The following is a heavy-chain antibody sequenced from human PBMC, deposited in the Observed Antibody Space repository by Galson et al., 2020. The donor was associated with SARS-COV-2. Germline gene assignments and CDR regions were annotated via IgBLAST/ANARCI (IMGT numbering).Heavy chain of an antibody. J-gene: IGHJ4*02. Sequence: SLKISCAASGFSFNNYPMHWVRQAPGRGLEWLAVISYEGSKKYYADFLRGRFTVSRDFSTDTLYLQMSSLTVEDSAIYYCAEINTIFWFGEGRGAMDSWGQGTRVTVTS. CDR2: ISYEGSKK. V-gene: IGHV3-30*04. CDR3: AEINTIFWFGEGRGAMDS. CDR1: GFSFNNYP. D-gene: IGHD3-10*01.